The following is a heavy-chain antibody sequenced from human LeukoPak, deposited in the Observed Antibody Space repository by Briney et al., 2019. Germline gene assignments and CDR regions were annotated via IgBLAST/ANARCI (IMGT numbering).Heavy chain of an antibody. D-gene: IGHD2-21*02. CDR1: GYTFTSYY. CDR2: INPSGGST. Sequence: ASVKVSCKASGYTFTSYYMHWVRQAPGQGLEWMGIINPSGGSTNYAQKFQGRVTITADESTSTAYMELSSLRSEDTAVYYCARGSGYCGGDCYMNYWGQGTLVTVSS. CDR3: ARGSGYCGGDCYMNY. V-gene: IGHV1-46*01. J-gene: IGHJ4*02.